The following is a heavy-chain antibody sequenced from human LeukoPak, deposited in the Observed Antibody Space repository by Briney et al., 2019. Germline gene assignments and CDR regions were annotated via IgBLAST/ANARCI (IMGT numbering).Heavy chain of an antibody. CDR3: ARAPYSGRYNVEVH. CDR2: ISAYNGNT. CDR1: GYTSSSYG. J-gene: IGHJ4*02. V-gene: IGHV1-18*01. D-gene: IGHD1-26*01. Sequence: GASVKVSCKASGYTSSSYGVSWVRQAPGQGLEWMGWISAYNGNTNYAQKFQGRVTMTTDTSTSTAYMELRSLRSDDTAVFYCARAPYSGRYNVEVHWGQGTLVTVSS.